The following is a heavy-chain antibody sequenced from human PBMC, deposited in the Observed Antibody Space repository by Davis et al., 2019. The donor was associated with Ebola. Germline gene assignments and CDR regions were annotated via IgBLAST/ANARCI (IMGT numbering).Heavy chain of an antibody. J-gene: IGHJ4*02. CDR2: ITKMDNKE. D-gene: IGHD5-18*01. V-gene: IGHV3-21*06. Sequence: GESLKISCAVSGFTSSSYTMNWVRQAPGKGLEWVSSITKMDNKEYYADPVRGRFSISRDSSKNSVSLQMNSLRADDTGVYFCARGRGDGYYYYFDYWGQGVLVTVSS. CDR3: ARGRGDGYYYYFDY. CDR1: GFTSSSYT.